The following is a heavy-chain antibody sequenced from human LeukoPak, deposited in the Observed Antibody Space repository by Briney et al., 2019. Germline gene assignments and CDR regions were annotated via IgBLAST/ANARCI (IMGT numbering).Heavy chain of an antibody. Sequence: GGYLRLSCAASGFTVSSNYMSWVRQAPGKGLEWVSVIYSGGSTYYADSVKGRFTISRDNSKNTLYLQMNSLRAEDTAVYYCALPRYGSGSYTDYWGQGTLVTVSS. J-gene: IGHJ4*02. CDR1: GFTVSSNY. D-gene: IGHD3-10*01. V-gene: IGHV3-53*01. CDR3: ALPRYGSGSYTDY. CDR2: IYSGGST.